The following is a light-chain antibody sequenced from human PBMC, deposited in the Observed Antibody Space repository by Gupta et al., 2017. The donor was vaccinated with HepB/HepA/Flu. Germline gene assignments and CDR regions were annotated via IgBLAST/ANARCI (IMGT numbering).Light chain of an antibody. CDR2: TNN. CDR3: STWDDVLTANV. V-gene: IGLV1-44*01. Sequence: QSVLPQVPSASGTPGQTVTISCSGSSSNIGTNSVSWYQHFPGTAPKLLIHTNNERPSGVPDRFSGSKSGTSAPLAVSGLQSDDEGFYYCSTWDDVLTANVFGTGTKVTVL. CDR1: SSNIGTNS. J-gene: IGLJ1*01.